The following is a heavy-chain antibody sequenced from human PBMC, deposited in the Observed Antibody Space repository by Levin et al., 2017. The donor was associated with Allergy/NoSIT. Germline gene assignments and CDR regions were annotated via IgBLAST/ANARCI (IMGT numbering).Heavy chain of an antibody. J-gene: IGHJ6*02. CDR2: INSDGRNT. CDR1: GFSFSTYW. D-gene: IGHD3-22*01. V-gene: IGHV3-74*01. Sequence: GGSLRLSCVAHGFSFSTYWMHWVRQAPGKGLVWVSRINSDGRNTNYADSMKGRFTISRDNAKNTLYLQMDSLRAEDMAVYYCARGGYDSSAYDEYYFNGMHVWGQGTAVTVSS. CDR3: ARGGYDSSAYDEYYFNGMHV.